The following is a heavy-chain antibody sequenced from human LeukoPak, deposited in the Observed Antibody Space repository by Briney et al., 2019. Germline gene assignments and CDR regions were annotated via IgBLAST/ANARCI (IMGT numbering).Heavy chain of an antibody. CDR1: GFTFSSYW. Sequence: GGSLRLSCAASGFTFSSYWMSWVRQAPGKGLEWVANIKQDGSEKYYVDSVKGRFTISRDNAKNSLYLQMNSLRAEDTAVYHCVLGIAAADYWGQGTLVTVSS. V-gene: IGHV3-7*01. D-gene: IGHD6-13*01. CDR2: IKQDGSEK. CDR3: VLGIAAADY. J-gene: IGHJ4*02.